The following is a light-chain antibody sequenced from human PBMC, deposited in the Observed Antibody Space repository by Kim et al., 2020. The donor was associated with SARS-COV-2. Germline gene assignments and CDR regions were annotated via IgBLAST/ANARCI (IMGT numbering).Light chain of an antibody. CDR2: AAS. V-gene: IGKV1-39*01. CDR1: QTLDIY. CDR3: QQAYITPPIT. Sequence: DIQLTQSPSSLSASVGDTVTITCRASQTLDIYLNWYQQRQGEAPKLLIYAASTLHSGVPARFSGAGSEADFSLTISGLQPEDFATYYCQQAYITPPITFGQGTRLEIK. J-gene: IGKJ5*01.